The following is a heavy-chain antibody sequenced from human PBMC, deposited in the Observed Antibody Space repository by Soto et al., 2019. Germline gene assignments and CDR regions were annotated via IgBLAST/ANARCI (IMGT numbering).Heavy chain of an antibody. D-gene: IGHD1-7*01. CDR1: GGSMRGSTSNFY. J-gene: IGHJ4*02. Sequence: PSETLSLTCSVSGGSMRGSTSNFYWSWIRQSPGKGLEWIGPMYYSGAPNYNPSLTSRLTISVDTSKNQLSLKLTSVTAADTAVYFCARHHPRTLAPLEIPFDFWGQGTLVPVYS. CDR2: MYYSGAP. CDR3: ARHHPRTLAPLEIPFDF. V-gene: IGHV4-61*01.